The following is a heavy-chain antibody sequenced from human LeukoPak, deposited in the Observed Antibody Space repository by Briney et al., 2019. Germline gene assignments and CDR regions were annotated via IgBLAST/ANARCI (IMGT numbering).Heavy chain of an antibody. J-gene: IGHJ4*02. CDR1: GYTFTGYY. Sequence: ASVKVSCKTFGYTFTGYYMHWVRQPPGQGLEWLGWINPNSGATKYSPKFQGRVTMARDTSVTTVYMDMSGLKPDDTAVYYCARVKKLMPEFEYWGQGTLVAVSS. CDR3: ARVKKLMPEFEY. V-gene: IGHV1-2*02. D-gene: IGHD2-8*01. CDR2: INPNSGAT.